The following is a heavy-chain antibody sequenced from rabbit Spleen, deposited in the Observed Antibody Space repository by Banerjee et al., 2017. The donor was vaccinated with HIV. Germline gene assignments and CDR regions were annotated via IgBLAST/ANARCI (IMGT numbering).Heavy chain of an antibody. D-gene: IGHD7-1*01. CDR1: GFSFISSYD. Sequence: QEQLMESGGGLVMPGASLTLTCTASGFSFISSYDMSWVRQAPGKGLEWIGFIYTGNGKNYYASWAKGRFTISKSSSTTVTLQMTSLTVADTATYFCARDTGTSFSSYGMDLWGPGTLVTVS. V-gene: IGHV1S45*01. CDR2: IYTGNGKN. J-gene: IGHJ6*01. CDR3: ARDTGTSFSSYGMDL.